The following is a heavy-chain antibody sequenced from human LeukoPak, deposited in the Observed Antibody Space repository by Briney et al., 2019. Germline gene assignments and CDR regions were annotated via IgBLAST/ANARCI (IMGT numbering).Heavy chain of an antibody. CDR3: AKQSAGSAAWYSLHYDF. Sequence: GGSLRLSCAASGFTFSSYAMSWVRQAPGRGLEWVSSVDGGGGGTYYADSVKGRFTISRDNSKDTLYLQMNGLRAEDTAVYFCAKQSAGSAAWYSLHYDFWGQGTLVTVSS. V-gene: IGHV3-23*01. CDR2: VDGGGGGT. CDR1: GFTFSSYA. J-gene: IGHJ4*02. D-gene: IGHD6-13*01.